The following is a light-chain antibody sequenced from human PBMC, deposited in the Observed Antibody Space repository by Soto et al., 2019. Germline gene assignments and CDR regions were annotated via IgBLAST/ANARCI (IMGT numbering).Light chain of an antibody. J-gene: IGKJ3*01. CDR3: QQHNNWPART. CDR2: GAS. Sequence: EIVMTQSPATLSVSPGERATLSCRASQSVSSNLAWYQQKPGQAPRLLIYGASTRATGIPARFSGSGSGTEFTLTISSLQSEDFAVYYCQQHNNWPARTFGPGTKVDIK. CDR1: QSVSSN. V-gene: IGKV3D-15*01.